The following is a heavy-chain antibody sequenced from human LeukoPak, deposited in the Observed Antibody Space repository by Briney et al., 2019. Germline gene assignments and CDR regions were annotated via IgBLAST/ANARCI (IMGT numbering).Heavy chain of an antibody. CDR3: VRGPSPAYGAWFGP. V-gene: IGHV4-34*01. Sequence: AGGSLRLSCAASGFTFSSYWMSWVRQAPGKGLEWIGKISHSGSTNYNPSPRSRVTVSVERSKNQVSLQLTSVTAADTAVYYCVRGPSPAYGAWFGPWGQGTLVTVSS. J-gene: IGHJ5*02. D-gene: IGHD2-21*01. CDR1: GFTFSSYW. CDR2: ISHSGST.